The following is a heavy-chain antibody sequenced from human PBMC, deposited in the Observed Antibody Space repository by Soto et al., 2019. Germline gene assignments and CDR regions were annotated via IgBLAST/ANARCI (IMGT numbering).Heavy chain of an antibody. V-gene: IGHV3-23*01. D-gene: IGHD3-9*01. CDR1: GFTFSSYA. CDR3: AKSRSILTGYWDFDY. CDR2: ISGSGGST. Sequence: GGSLRLSCAASGFTFSSYAMSWVRQAPGKGLEWVSAISGSGGSTYYADSVKGRFTISRDNSKNTLYLQMNSLRAEDTAVYYCAKSRSILTGYWDFDYWGQGTLVTVSS. J-gene: IGHJ4*02.